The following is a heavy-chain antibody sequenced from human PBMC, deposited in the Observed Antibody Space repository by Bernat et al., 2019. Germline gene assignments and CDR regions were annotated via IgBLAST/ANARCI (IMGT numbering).Heavy chain of an antibody. Sequence: QVQLVESGGGVVQPGRSLRLSCAASGFTFSNYAMHWVRQAPGKGLEWVALISYDGSNTYYADSVKGRFTISRDNSKSTLYLQTNSLRAEDTAVYYCGRAGYSSSLYIEYWGQGTLVTVSS. CDR1: GFTFSNYA. V-gene: IGHV3-30-3*01. CDR2: ISYDGSNT. CDR3: GRAGYSSSLYIEY. D-gene: IGHD6-13*01. J-gene: IGHJ4*02.